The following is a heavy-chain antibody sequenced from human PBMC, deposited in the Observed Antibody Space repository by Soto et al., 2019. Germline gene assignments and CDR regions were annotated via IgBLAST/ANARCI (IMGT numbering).Heavy chain of an antibody. CDR2: MYWNDDK. J-gene: IGHJ4*02. Sequence: QITLKESGPTLVKPTQTLTLTCTFSGFSLSTSGVGVGWIRQPPGKALEWLALMYWNDDKRYSPSLKSRLTIPKDTSKNQVVLTMTNMDPVDTATYYCAHRGSSGWTDYGGKGTLVTVSS. CDR3: AHRGSSGWTDY. CDR1: GFSLSTSGVG. D-gene: IGHD6-19*01. V-gene: IGHV2-5*01.